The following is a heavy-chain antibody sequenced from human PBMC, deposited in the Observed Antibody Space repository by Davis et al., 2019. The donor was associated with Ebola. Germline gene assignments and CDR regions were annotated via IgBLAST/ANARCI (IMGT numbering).Heavy chain of an antibody. J-gene: IGHJ4*02. CDR1: GFTSSYYA. CDR2: ISASGADI. V-gene: IGHV3-23*01. CDR3: AEGGTNNFLGAN. D-gene: IGHD2-8*01. Sequence: GESLKISCAASGFTSSYYAMSWVRQAPGEGLEWVSGISASGADIKYADSVKCLFSISRDNSKNTLYLQMDSLIAEDTAVFYCAEGGTNNFLGANWGQGTLVTVSS.